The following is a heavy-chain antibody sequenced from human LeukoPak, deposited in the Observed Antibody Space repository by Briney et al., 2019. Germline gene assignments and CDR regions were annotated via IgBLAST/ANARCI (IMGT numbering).Heavy chain of an antibody. J-gene: IGHJ4*02. CDR2: IYTSGST. V-gene: IGHV4-61*02. Sequence: PSQTLSLTCTVSGGSISSGSYYWSWIRQPAGKGLEWIGRIYTSGSTNYNPSLKSRVTISVDTSKNQFSLKLSSVTAADTAVYYCARGLKYYYDSSGYQYYFDYWGQGTLVTVSS. D-gene: IGHD3-22*01. CDR3: ARGLKYYYDSSGYQYYFDY. CDR1: GGSISSGSYY.